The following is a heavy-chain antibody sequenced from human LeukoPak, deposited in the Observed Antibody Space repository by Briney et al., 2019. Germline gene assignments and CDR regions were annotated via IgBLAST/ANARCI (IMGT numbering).Heavy chain of an antibody. CDR2: INPNSGGT. D-gene: IGHD2-15*01. CDR1: GYTFTGYY. Sequence: ASVKVSCKASGYTFTGYYMHWVRQASGQGLEWMGWINPNSGGTNYAQKFQGRVTMTRDTSISTAYMELSRLRSDDTAVYYCARVGIRYCSGGSCYYFDYWGQGTLVTVSS. CDR3: ARVGIRYCSGGSCYYFDY. V-gene: IGHV1-2*02. J-gene: IGHJ4*02.